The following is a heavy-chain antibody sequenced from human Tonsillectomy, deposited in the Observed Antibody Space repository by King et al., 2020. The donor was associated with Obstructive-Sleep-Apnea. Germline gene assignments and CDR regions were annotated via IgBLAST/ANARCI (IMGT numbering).Heavy chain of an antibody. CDR1: GFTFRNYG. Sequence: QVQLVESGGGVVQPGGSLRLSCAASGFTFRNYGMHWVRQAPGKGLEWVAFMKNDEVNKHYADSVKGRFTISRDNSKKTLFLHMSSLRAEDTAVYYCAKDYSSWYNYYAMDVWGQGTTVTVSS. CDR3: AKDYSSWYNYYAMDV. D-gene: IGHD6-13*01. V-gene: IGHV3-30*02. CDR2: MKNDEVNK. J-gene: IGHJ6*02.